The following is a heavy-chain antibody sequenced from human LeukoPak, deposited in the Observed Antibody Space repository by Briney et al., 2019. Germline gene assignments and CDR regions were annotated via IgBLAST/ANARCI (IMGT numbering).Heavy chain of an antibody. V-gene: IGHV3-30*02. CDR1: GFTFSGYG. CDR2: IRYDGSSK. D-gene: IGHD3-3*01. Sequence: GGSLRLSCAATGFTFSGYGMHWVRQAPGKGLEWVAFIRYDGSSKYYADSVKGRFTISRDNSKNTLYLQMNSLRAEDTAVYYCAKDEVQRFLEWLFGVLDYWGQGTLVTVSS. J-gene: IGHJ4*02. CDR3: AKDEVQRFLEWLFGVLDY.